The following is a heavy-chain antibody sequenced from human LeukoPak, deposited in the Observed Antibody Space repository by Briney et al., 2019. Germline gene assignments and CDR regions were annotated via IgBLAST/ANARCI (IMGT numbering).Heavy chain of an antibody. CDR3: ARGVRGLFWRLLPYDY. Sequence: ASVKVSCKASGYTFTSYDINWVRQATGQGLEWMGWMNPNSGNTGYAQKFQGRVTMTRNTSISTAYMELSSLRSEDTAVYYCARGVRGLFWRLLPYDYWGQGTLVTVSS. V-gene: IGHV1-8*01. D-gene: IGHD4-17*01. CDR2: MNPNSGNT. J-gene: IGHJ4*02. CDR1: GYTFTSYD.